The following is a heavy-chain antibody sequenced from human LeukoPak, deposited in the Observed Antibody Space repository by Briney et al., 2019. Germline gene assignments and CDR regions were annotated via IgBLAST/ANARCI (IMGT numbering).Heavy chain of an antibody. D-gene: IGHD6-6*01. CDR2: ISYDGSNK. Sequence: PGGSLRLSCAASGFTFSSYGMHWVRQAPGKGLEWVAVISYDGSNKYYADSVKGRFTISRDNSKNTLYLQMNSLRAEDTAVYYCVRGIGSSDSDYWGQGTLVTVFS. CDR1: GFTFSSYG. CDR3: VRGIGSSDSDY. J-gene: IGHJ4*02. V-gene: IGHV3-30*03.